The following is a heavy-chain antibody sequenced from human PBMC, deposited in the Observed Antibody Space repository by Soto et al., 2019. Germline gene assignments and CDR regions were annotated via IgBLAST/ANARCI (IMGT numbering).Heavy chain of an antibody. V-gene: IGHV5-51*01. Sequence: GASLKISCKGSGYSFISYWIGWVRQMPGKGLEWMGIIYHGDSDTRYSPSFQGQVTISADKSISTAYLQWSSLKASDTGMYYCARLGGWGHCSNTRCYTFDYWGQGTPVTVSS. CDR2: IYHGDSDT. CDR1: GYSFISYW. D-gene: IGHD2-2*02. J-gene: IGHJ4*02. CDR3: ARLGGWGHCSNTRCYTFDY.